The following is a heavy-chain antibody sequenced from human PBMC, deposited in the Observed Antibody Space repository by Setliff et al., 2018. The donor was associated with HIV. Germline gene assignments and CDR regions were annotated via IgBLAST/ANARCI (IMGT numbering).Heavy chain of an antibody. D-gene: IGHD3-16*01. Sequence: GGSLRLSCAASGSTFSTYSMNWVRQAPGKGLEWISYISSSSSTIYYADSVKGRFTISRDNAKNSLYLQMNSLRAEDTAVYYCGNKGGQVWGPGTLVTVSS. V-gene: IGHV3-48*01. CDR3: GNKGGQV. CDR2: ISSSSSTI. J-gene: IGHJ1*01. CDR1: GSTFSTYS.